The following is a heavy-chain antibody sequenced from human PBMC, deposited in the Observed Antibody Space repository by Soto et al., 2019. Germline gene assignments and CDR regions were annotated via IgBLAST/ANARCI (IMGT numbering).Heavy chain of an antibody. V-gene: IGHV1-3*01. J-gene: IGHJ4*02. CDR2: INAGNGNT. Sequence: QVQLVQSGAEVKKPGASVKVSCKASGYTFTSYAMHWVRQAPGQRLEWMGWINAGNGNTKYSQKFQGRVTITRDTSASTAYMELSSLRSEDTAVYYCARGGDSSGCSIDYWGQGTLVTVSS. CDR3: ARGGDSSGCSIDY. CDR1: GYTFTSYA. D-gene: IGHD3-22*01.